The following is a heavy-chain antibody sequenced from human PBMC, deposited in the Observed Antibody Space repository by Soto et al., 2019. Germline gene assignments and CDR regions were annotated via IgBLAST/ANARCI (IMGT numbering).Heavy chain of an antibody. CDR3: ARETSTGNYYMDV. V-gene: IGHV3-48*01. J-gene: IGHJ6*03. CDR1: GCSFSYYG. D-gene: IGHD2-2*01. CDR2: ISTSSSNI. Sequence: AGGSLRLSCAASGCSFSYYGMSWIRQAPGKGLEWVSYISTSSSNIYYADSVKGRFTISRDNAKNSLSLQMNSLRAADTAVYYCARETSTGNYYMDVWGKGTTVTVSS.